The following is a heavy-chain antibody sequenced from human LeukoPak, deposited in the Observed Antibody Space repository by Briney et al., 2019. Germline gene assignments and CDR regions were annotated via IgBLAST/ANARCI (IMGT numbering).Heavy chain of an antibody. V-gene: IGHV4-59*01. Sequence: SETLSLTCSISGGSISSFYCSWIRQPPGKGLEWIGYTSYSGNTNYNPSLKSRVTMSVDTSRKQFSLRLTSVTAADTAVYYCTRAPRKAWFDPWGQGTLVTVSS. CDR1: GGSISSFY. J-gene: IGHJ5*02. D-gene: IGHD1-14*01. CDR2: TSYSGNT. CDR3: TRAPRKAWFDP.